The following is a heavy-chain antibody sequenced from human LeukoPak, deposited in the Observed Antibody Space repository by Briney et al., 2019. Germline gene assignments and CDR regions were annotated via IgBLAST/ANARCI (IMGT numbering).Heavy chain of an antibody. CDR2: INPSGGST. J-gene: IGHJ4*02. CDR3: AALYGSGSYYDDY. D-gene: IGHD3-10*01. CDR1: GYTFTSYY. Sequence: ASVKVSCKASGYTFTSYYMHWVRQAPGQGLEWMGIINPSGGSTSYAQKFQGRVTMTRDMSTSTAYMELSSLRSEDTAVYYCAALYGSGSYYDDYWGQGTLVTVSS. V-gene: IGHV1-46*01.